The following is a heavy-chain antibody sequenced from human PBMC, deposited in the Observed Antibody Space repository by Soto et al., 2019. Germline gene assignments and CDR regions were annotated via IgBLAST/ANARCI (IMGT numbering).Heavy chain of an antibody. CDR3: ARDRCSSTSCYAYYYYGMDV. V-gene: IGHV3-21*01. Sequence: EVQLVESGGGLVKPGGSLRLSCAASGFTFSSYSMNWVRQAPGKGLEWVSSISSSSSYIYYADSVKGRFTISRDNAKKSLYLQMNSLRAEDTAVYYCARDRCSSTSCYAYYYYGMDVWGQGTTVTVSS. D-gene: IGHD2-2*01. CDR1: GFTFSSYS. CDR2: ISSSSSYI. J-gene: IGHJ6*02.